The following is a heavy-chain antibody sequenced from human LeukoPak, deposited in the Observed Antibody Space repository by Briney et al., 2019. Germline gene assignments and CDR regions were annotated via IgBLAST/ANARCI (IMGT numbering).Heavy chain of an antibody. V-gene: IGHV3-30-3*01. J-gene: IGHJ4*02. CDR1: GFTFSSYS. CDR3: VREDFTPRYLLEY. CDR2: MSNDGSSK. D-gene: IGHD2-2*02. Sequence: GGSLRLSCAASGFTFSSYSMQWVRQAPGKGLEWVAAMSNDGSSKSYADSVKGRFSISRDNSRNTLYLQMNSLRAEDTAVYYCVREDFTPRYLLEYWGQGTLVTVSS.